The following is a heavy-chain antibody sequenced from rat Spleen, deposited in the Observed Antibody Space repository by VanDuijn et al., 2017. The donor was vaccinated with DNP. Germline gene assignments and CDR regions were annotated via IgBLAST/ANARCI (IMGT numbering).Heavy chain of an antibody. CDR2: INSAGST. CDR3: ATEALDY. CDR1: GYSITSSYR. V-gene: IGHV3-3*01. J-gene: IGHJ2*01. Sequence: EVQLQESGPGLVKPSQSLSLTCSVTGYSITSSYRWNWIRKFPGNKLEWMGYINSAGSTNYNPSLKSRISITRDTSKNQFFLQVNSVTTEDTATYYCATEALDYWGQGVIVTVSS.